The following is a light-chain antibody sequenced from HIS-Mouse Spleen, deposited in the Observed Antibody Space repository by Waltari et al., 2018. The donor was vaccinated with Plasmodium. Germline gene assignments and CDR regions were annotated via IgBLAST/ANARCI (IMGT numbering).Light chain of an antibody. V-gene: IGLV2-8*01. Sequence: QSALTQPPSASGSPGQSVTTSCTGTSSDVGGFNYHSWYQQHPGQPPKPMIYEVTKRPSGVPDRFSGSKSGNTASLTVSGLQAEDEADYYCSSYAGSNNLVFGGGTKLTVL. J-gene: IGLJ2*01. CDR3: SSYAGSNNLV. CDR2: EVT. CDR1: SSDVGGFNY.